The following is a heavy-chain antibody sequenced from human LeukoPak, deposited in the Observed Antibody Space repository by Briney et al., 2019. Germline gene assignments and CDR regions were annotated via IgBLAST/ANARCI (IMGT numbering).Heavy chain of an antibody. D-gene: IGHD3-16*02. Sequence: PGGSLRLSCAASGFTFGSYSMNWVRQAPGKGLEWVSAISGSGGSTYYADSVKGRFTISRDNSKNTLYLQMNSLRAEDTAVYYCAKDLPMITFGGVIVPKPDYWGQGTLVTVSS. CDR3: AKDLPMITFGGVIVPKPDY. CDR2: ISGSGGST. V-gene: IGHV3-23*01. J-gene: IGHJ4*02. CDR1: GFTFGSYS.